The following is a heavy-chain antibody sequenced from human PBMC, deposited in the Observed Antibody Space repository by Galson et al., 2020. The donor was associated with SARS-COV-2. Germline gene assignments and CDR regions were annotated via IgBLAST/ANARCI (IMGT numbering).Heavy chain of an antibody. CDR2: IYYTGST. J-gene: IGHJ4*02. CDR1: SGSISTTSYY. V-gene: IGHV4-39*07. CDR3: ARVGGCSGGSCYSPQYFDY. Sequence: SQTLSLTCTVPSGSISTTSYYWGWIRQPPGKGLEWIGSIYYTGSTYSNPSLKSRVIISVDTSKNQFSLKLNSVTAADTAVYYCARVGGCSGGSCYSPQYFDYWGQGTLVTVSS. D-gene: IGHD2-15*01.